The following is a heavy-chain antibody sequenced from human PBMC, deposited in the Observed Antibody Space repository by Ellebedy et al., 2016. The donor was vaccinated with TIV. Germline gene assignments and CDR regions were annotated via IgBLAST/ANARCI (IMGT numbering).Heavy chain of an antibody. V-gene: IGHV3-21*01. Sequence: GESLKISCAASGFTFSSYTMNWVRQAPGKGLEWVACITSSSNYIYYADSVEGRFTISRDNARNSLYLQMNSLRAEDTAVYYCARERLAIAAAFDYWGQGALVTVSS. J-gene: IGHJ4*02. D-gene: IGHD6-13*01. CDR2: ITSSSNYI. CDR3: ARERLAIAAAFDY. CDR1: GFTFSSYT.